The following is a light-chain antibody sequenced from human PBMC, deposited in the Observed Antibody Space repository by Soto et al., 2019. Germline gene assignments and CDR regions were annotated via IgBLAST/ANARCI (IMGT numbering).Light chain of an antibody. J-gene: IGLJ1*01. CDR3: KSYAGSNTYV. V-gene: IGLV2-8*01. CDR1: KNDIGVYDF. CDR2: EVV. Sequence: QSVLTQPPSASGSPGQSVTISCTETKNDIGVYDFVSWYQHHPGKAPRLIIYEVVQRPSGVPVRVSGSKSGNAATLTVSGLQAADEADYFCKSYAGSNTYVCGSGTKVTV.